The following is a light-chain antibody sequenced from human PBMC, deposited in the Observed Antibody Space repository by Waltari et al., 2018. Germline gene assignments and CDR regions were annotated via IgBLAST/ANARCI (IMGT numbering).Light chain of an antibody. Sequence: QSVLTQPPSASGTPGQRVTIPCSGSSSNIGSNYIYWYHHLPGTAPKLLLYRNNQRPSWVPDRFSGSKSGTSASLAISGLRSEDEADYYCASWDDILSGVLFGGGTKLSVL. CDR2: RNN. V-gene: IGLV1-47*01. CDR1: SSNIGSNY. CDR3: ASWDDILSGVL. J-gene: IGLJ2*01.